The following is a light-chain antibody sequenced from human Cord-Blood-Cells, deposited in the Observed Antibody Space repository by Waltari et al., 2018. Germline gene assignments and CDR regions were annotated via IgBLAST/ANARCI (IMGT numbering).Light chain of an antibody. V-gene: IGKV3-20*01. Sequence: EIVLTQSPGTLSLSPGERATLSCRASQSVSSCYLAWYQQKPGQAPRLLIYGASSRATGIPDRCSGSGAGTDFTITISRLEHEDFAVYYCQQYGSSPFTFGPGTKVDIK. CDR3: QQYGSSPFT. CDR1: QSVSSCY. CDR2: GAS. J-gene: IGKJ3*01.